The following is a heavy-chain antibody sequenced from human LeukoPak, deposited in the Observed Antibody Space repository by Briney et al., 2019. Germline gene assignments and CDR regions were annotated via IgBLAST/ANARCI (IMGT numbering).Heavy chain of an antibody. CDR1: GGSISSYY. D-gene: IGHD6-19*01. V-gene: IGHV4-59*01. CDR2: IYYSGST. Sequence: SETLSLTCTVSGGSISSYYWSWVRQPPGKGLEWIGYIYYSGSTNYNPSLKSRVTISVDTSKNQFSLKLSSVTAADTAVYYCAREKYSSGWHDYYYMDVWGKGTTVTISS. J-gene: IGHJ6*03. CDR3: AREKYSSGWHDYYYMDV.